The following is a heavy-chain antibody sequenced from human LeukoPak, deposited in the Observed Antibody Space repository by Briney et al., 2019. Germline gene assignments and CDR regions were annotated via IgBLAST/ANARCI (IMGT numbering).Heavy chain of an antibody. CDR2: ISSSGSSI. CDR1: GLTFSSYE. D-gene: IGHD6-19*01. CDR3: ARMFSSGWYISGNDY. Sequence: GGSLRLSCEASGLTFSSYEMNWDRQAPGKGLEWDSYISSSGSSIYYADYVKDRFTISRDNAKTSVYLQKNSLTAEDTAVNYCARMFSSGWYISGNDYWGQGTLVTVSS. J-gene: IGHJ4*02. V-gene: IGHV3-48*03.